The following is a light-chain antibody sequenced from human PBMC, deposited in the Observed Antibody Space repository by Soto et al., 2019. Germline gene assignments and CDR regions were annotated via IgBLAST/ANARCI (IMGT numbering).Light chain of an antibody. V-gene: IGKV1-39*01. Sequence: DIQMTQSPSSLSASVGERVTITCQASQDISNYLNWYQQKLGKAPKLLIYDAYNLETGVPSRFSGSGSGTDFTLTIRSLQPEDFATYYCQQSYSTPVFGQGTRLEIK. CDR1: QDISNY. CDR2: DAY. J-gene: IGKJ5*01. CDR3: QQSYSTPV.